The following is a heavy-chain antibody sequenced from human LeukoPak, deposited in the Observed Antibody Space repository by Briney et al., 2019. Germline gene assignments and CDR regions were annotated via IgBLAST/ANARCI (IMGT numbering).Heavy chain of an antibody. Sequence: EGSLRLSCAASGFTFSTYNMNWVRQAPGKGLEWVSHITSSSTNIYYADSVKGRFTISRDNAKNALSLQMNRLRDEDTAVYYCATSGNYYLKYWGQGTLVTVSS. CDR2: ITSSSTNI. J-gene: IGHJ4*02. D-gene: IGHD1-26*01. CDR3: ATSGNYYLKY. V-gene: IGHV3-48*02. CDR1: GFTFSTYN.